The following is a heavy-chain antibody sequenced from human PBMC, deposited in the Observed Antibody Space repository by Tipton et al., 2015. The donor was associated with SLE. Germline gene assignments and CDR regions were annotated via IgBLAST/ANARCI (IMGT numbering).Heavy chain of an antibody. CDR1: GRSFSGYY. J-gene: IGHJ4*02. CDR3: ATGVSPFDY. V-gene: IGHV4-34*01. CDR2: INHSGST. Sequence: TLSLTCAVYGRSFSGYYWSWIRQPPGKGLEWIGEINHSGSTNYNPSLKSRVTISVDTSKNQFSLKLSSVTAADTAVYYCATGVSPFDYWGQGTLVTVSS. D-gene: IGHD7-27*01.